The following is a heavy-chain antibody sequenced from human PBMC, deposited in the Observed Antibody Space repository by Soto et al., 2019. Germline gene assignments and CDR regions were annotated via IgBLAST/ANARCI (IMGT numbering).Heavy chain of an antibody. CDR2: MNPNSGNT. D-gene: IGHD5-12*01. V-gene: IGHV1-8*01. J-gene: IGHJ4*02. Sequence: GASVKVSCKASGYTFTSYDINWVRQATGQGLEWMGWMNPNSGNTGYAQKFQGRVTMTRNTSISTAYMELSSLRSEDTAVYYCARAHSGYSGYDLAYWGQGTLVTVSS. CDR1: GYTFTSYD. CDR3: ARAHSGYSGYDLAY.